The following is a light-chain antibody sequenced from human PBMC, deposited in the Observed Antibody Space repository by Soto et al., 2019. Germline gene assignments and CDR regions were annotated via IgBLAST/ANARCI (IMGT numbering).Light chain of an antibody. J-gene: IGKJ2*01. V-gene: IGKV1-33*01. CDR1: QDISNY. CDR2: DAS. Sequence: DIQMTQSPYSLSASVGDIVTITCQASQDISNYLNWYQQKPGQAPKPLIYDASNLETAVPSRLSGSGYGTDFTFTIVSLRPEDIATYYCQPYDNLAYTFRQATKLEIK. CDR3: QPYDNLAYT.